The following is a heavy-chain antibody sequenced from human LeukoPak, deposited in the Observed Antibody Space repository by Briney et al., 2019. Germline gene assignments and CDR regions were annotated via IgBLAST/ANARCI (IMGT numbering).Heavy chain of an antibody. CDR3: AKDQGETTGVEVDY. CDR1: GFTFSSYE. J-gene: IGHJ4*02. Sequence: GGSLRLSCAASGFTFSSYEMNWVRQAPGKGLEWVSYISSSGSTIYYADSVKGRFTISRDNSKNTLYLQMNSLRAEDTAVYYCAKDQGETTGVEVDYWGQGTLVTVSS. D-gene: IGHD1-7*01. V-gene: IGHV3-48*03. CDR2: ISSSGSTI.